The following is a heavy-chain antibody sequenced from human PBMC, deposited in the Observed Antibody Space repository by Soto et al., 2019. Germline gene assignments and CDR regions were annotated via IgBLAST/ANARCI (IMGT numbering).Heavy chain of an antibody. Sequence: XVKVSCKASGYTFTNYDISXVRHAPGQGLEWMGWISAHNGNTNYAQKLQGRVTMTTDTSTSTAYMELRSLRSDDTAVYYCARAITGTTGRFDPWGQGTLVTVSS. CDR2: ISAHNGNT. CDR3: ARAITGTTGRFDP. V-gene: IGHV1-18*04. D-gene: IGHD1-7*01. J-gene: IGHJ5*02. CDR1: GYTFTNYD.